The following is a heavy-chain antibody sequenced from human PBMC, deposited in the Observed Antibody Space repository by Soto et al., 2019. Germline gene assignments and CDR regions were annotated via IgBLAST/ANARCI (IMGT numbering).Heavy chain of an antibody. CDR1: GGSISSSSYY. CDR3: ATNYAYYYYYGMDV. J-gene: IGHJ6*02. Sequence: SETLSLTCTVSGGSISSSSYYWGWIRQPPGKGLEWIGSIYYSGSTYYNPSLKSRVTISVDTSKNQFSPKLSSVTAADTAVYYCATNYAYYYYYGMDVWGQGTTVTDSS. CDR2: IYYSGST. V-gene: IGHV4-39*01. D-gene: IGHD4-4*01.